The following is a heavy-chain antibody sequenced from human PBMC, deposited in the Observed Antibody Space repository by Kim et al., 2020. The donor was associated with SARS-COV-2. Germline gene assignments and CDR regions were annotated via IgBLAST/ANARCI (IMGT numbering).Heavy chain of an antibody. CDR2: INPNSGGT. CDR3: ARGRILGSGYYRDY. D-gene: IGHD3-22*01. Sequence: ASVKVSCKASGYTFTGYYMHWVRQAPGQGLEWMGWINPNSGGTNYAQKFQGRVTMTRDTSISTAYMELSRLRSDDTAVYYCARGRILGSGYYRDYWGQGTLVTVSS. CDR1: GYTFTGYY. V-gene: IGHV1-2*02. J-gene: IGHJ4*02.